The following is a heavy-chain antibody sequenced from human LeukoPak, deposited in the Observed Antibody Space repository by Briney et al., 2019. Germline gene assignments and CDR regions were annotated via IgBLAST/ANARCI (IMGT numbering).Heavy chain of an antibody. CDR1: GFTFRDYT. CDR3: AREVLIVVEPAANTIDY. Sequence: GGSLRLSCAASGFTFRDYTMNWVRQAPGKGLEWVSAISKSGTYIKYADSVKGRFTVSRDNAKNSLFLQMNSLRVEGTAVYFCAREVLIVVEPAANTIDYWGQGTRVTVSS. V-gene: IGHV3-21*01. J-gene: IGHJ4*02. D-gene: IGHD2-2*01. CDR2: ISKSGTYI.